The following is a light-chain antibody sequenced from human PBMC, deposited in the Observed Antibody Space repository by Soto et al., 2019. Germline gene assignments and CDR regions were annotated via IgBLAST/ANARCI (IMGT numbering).Light chain of an antibody. CDR1: QSVSSN. Sequence: EIVMTQSPATLSVSTGERATLSCRASQSVSSNLAWYQQKPGQAPRLLIYGASTRATGIPARFSGSGSGTEFTLTISSLQSEDFAVYYCQQYNNWPPRTLGQGTKVDIK. J-gene: IGKJ1*01. CDR3: QQYNNWPPRT. CDR2: GAS. V-gene: IGKV3-15*01.